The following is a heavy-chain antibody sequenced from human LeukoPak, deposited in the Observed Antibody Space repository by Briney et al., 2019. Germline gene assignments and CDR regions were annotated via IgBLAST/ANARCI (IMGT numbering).Heavy chain of an antibody. D-gene: IGHD3-10*01. CDR1: GGTFSCYA. CDR3: ARARAVAVKNWFDP. J-gene: IGHJ5*02. Sequence: GASVKVSCKASGGTFSCYAISWVRQAPGQGLEWMGGIIPIFGTANYAQKFQGRVTITADESTSTAYMELSSLRSEDTAVYYCARARAVAVKNWFDPWGQGTLVTVSS. V-gene: IGHV1-69*13. CDR2: IIPIFGTA.